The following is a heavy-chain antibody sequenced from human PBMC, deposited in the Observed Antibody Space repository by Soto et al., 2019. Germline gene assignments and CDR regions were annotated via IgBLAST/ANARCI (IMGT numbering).Heavy chain of an antibody. CDR2: ISYDGSNK. J-gene: IGHJ6*02. CDR3: ARGGDFWSGYSRMDV. V-gene: IGHV3-30-3*01. Sequence: QVRLVESGGGVVQPGRSLRLSCAASGFTFSSYAMHWVRQAPGKGLEWVAVISYDGSNKYYADSVKGRFTISRDNSKNTLYLQMNSLRAEDTAVYYCARGGDFWSGYSRMDVWGQGTTVTVSS. CDR1: GFTFSSYA. D-gene: IGHD3-3*01.